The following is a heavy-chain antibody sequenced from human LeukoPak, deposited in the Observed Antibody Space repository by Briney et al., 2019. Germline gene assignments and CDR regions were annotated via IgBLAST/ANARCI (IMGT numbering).Heavy chain of an antibody. D-gene: IGHD1-26*01. Sequence: SETLSLTCAVSGYSISSGYYWGWIRQPPGKGLEWIGSIYHSGSTYYNPSLKSRVTISVDTSKNQFSLKLSSVTAADTAVYYCARGLSVSAGATGNWFDPWGQGTLVTVSS. CDR1: GYSISSGYY. CDR2: IYHSGST. V-gene: IGHV4-38-2*01. J-gene: IGHJ5*02. CDR3: ARGLSVSAGATGNWFDP.